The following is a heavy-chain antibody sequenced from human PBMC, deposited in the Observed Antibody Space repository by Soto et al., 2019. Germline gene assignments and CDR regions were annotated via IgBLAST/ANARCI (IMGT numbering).Heavy chain of an antibody. CDR2: VYWDDDK. J-gene: IGHJ5*02. D-gene: IGHD4-17*01. CDR3: EHKAYVDLANSFDP. CDR1: GFSLSTSGLA. V-gene: IGHV2-5*02. Sequence: QITLKESGPTLVKPTQTLTLTCTFSGFSLSTSGLAVGWFRQSPGKALECLALVYWDDDKRYSAPLKTRLTITKDTSKKQVVLTMTHMDPVDSGIYYCEHKAYVDLANSFDPCGQGILVTVSP.